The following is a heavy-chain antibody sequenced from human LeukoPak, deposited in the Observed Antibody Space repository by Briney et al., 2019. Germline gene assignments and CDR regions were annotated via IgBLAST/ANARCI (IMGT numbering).Heavy chain of an antibody. Sequence: SETLSLTCAVSGGSISSFYWSWIRQPPGKGLEWIGYIYYSGSTNYNPSLKSRVTISVDTSKNQFSLKLSSVSAADTAVYYCARHGTSGTNLNWFDPWGQGTLVTVSS. V-gene: IGHV4-59*01. D-gene: IGHD1-1*01. J-gene: IGHJ5*02. CDR3: ARHGTSGTNLNWFDP. CDR1: GGSISSFY. CDR2: IYYSGST.